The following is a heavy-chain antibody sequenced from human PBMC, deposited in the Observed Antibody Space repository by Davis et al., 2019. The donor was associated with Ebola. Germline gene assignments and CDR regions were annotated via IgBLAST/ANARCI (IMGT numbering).Heavy chain of an antibody. CDR2: IYYSGST. D-gene: IGHD1-26*01. CDR1: GGSISSYY. Sequence: GSLRLSCTVSGGSISSYYWSWIRQPPGKGLEWIGYIYYSGSTYYNPSLKSRVTISVDTSKNQFSLKLSSVTAADTAVYYCARGHELLGFGLGYWGQGTLVTVSS. V-gene: IGHV4-59*06. J-gene: IGHJ4*02. CDR3: ARGHELLGFGLGY.